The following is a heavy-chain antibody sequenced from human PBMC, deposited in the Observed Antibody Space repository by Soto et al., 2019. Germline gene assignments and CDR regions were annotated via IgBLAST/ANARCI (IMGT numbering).Heavy chain of an antibody. V-gene: IGHV4-31*03. D-gene: IGHD6-13*01. CDR1: GGSINSGGYY. CDR2: IFYSGST. CDR3: ARGYRQSGYSSSCVFDY. Sequence: QVQLQESGPGLVKPSQTLSLICTVSGGSINSGGYYWNWIRQHPGKGLEWIGYIFYSGSTYYNPFLRRRAMFSANTSQNQFSLNLITVTGADTAVYFCARGYRQSGYSSSCVFDYWGQGALVNVSS. J-gene: IGHJ4*02.